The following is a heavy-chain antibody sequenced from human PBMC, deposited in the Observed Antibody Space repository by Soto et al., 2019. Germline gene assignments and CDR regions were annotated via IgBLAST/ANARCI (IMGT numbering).Heavy chain of an antibody. V-gene: IGHV1-3*01. CDR1: GYTFSSYA. D-gene: IGHD7-27*01. Sequence: QVHLLRSRAEVRKPGASVKVSCKASGYTFSSYAMHWVRQAPGQRLEWMGWINAGYGNTKSSQKFQDRVTTSRDTSASTAYMELTSLRAEDTAVYYCARDTGDGTFDFWGQGTLVTVSS. CDR2: INAGYGNT. J-gene: IGHJ4*02. CDR3: ARDTGDGTFDF.